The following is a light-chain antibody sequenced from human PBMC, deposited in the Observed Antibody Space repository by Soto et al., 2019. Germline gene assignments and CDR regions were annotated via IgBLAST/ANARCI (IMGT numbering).Light chain of an antibody. Sequence: EIVMTQSPATLSVSPGERATLSCRASQSVSSYLAWYQQKPGQAPRLLIHEASNRATGIPARFSGSGSGTDFTLTISSLEPEDFAVYYCQHRNNWLWTFGQGTKVDIK. V-gene: IGKV3-11*01. CDR3: QHRNNWLWT. CDR2: EAS. J-gene: IGKJ1*01. CDR1: QSVSSY.